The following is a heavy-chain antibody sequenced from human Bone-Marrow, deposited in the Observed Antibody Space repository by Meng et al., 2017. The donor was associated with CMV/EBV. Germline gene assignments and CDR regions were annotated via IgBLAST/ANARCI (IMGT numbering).Heavy chain of an antibody. CDR3: ARDRWELPVPFDY. J-gene: IGHJ4*02. V-gene: IGHV3-21*01. CDR1: GFTFSSYS. Sequence: CAASGFTFSSYSMNWVRQAPGKGLEWVSSISSSSSYIYYADSVKGRFTISRDNAKNSLYLQMNSLRAEDTAVYYCARDRWELPVPFDYWGQGTLVTVSS. CDR2: ISSSSSYI. D-gene: IGHD1-26*01.